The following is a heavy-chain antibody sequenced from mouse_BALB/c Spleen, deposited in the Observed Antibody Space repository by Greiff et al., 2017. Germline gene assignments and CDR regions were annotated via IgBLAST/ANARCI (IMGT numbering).Heavy chain of an antibody. D-gene: IGHD4-1*01. CDR3: ARRNWDDYAMDY. V-gene: IGHV5-12-2*01. CDR1: GFTFSSYT. J-gene: IGHJ4*01. CDR2: ISNGGGST. Sequence: EVKVVESGGGLVQPGGSLKLSCAASGFTFSSYTMSWVRQTPEKRLEWVAYISNGGGSTYYPDTVKGRFTISRDNAKNTLYLQMSSLKSEDTAMYYCARRNWDDYAMDYWGQGTSVTVSS.